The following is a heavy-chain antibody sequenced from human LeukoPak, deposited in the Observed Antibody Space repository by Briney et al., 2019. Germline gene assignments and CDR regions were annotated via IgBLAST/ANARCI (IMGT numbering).Heavy chain of an antibody. V-gene: IGHV4-61*01. CDR3: ARSTTMFRGVINWFDP. CDR2: IYYSGST. Sequence: NPSETLSLTCTVSGGSVSSGTYYWSWIRQPPGKGLEWIGYIYYSGSTYYNPSLKSRVTISVDTSKNQFSLKLSSVTAADTAVYYCARSTTMFRGVINWFDPWGQGTLVTVSS. D-gene: IGHD3-10*01. J-gene: IGHJ5*02. CDR1: GGSVSSGTYY.